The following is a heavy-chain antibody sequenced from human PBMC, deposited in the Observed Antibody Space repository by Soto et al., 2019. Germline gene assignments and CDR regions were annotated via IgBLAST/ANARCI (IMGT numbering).Heavy chain of an antibody. Sequence: GASVKVSCKASGGTFSSYTISWVRQAPGQGLEWMGRIIPILGIANYAQKFQGRVTITADKSTSTAYMELSSLRSEDTAVYYCAATPGVYSSPSWFDPWGQGTLVTVSS. CDR3: AATPGVYSSPSWFDP. CDR2: IIPILGIA. D-gene: IGHD6-13*01. V-gene: IGHV1-69*02. J-gene: IGHJ5*02. CDR1: GGTFSSYT.